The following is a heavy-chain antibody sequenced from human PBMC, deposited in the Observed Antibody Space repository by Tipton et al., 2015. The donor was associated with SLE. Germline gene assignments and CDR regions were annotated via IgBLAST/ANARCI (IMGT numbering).Heavy chain of an antibody. J-gene: IGHJ4*02. CDR1: GGSFSGYS. V-gene: IGHV4-34*01. Sequence: TLSLTCAVYGGSFSGYSWSWIRQPPGKGLEWIGEIDHFGNTNYNPSLKSRVTVSVDTSKNQFSLKLSSVTAADTAVYYCARVWGTGSRGVDYWGQGTLVTVSS. CDR2: IDHFGNT. CDR3: ARVWGTGSRGVDY. D-gene: IGHD2-2*01.